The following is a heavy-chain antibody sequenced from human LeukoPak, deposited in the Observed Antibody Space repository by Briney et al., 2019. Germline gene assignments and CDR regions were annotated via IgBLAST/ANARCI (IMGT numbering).Heavy chain of an antibody. CDR2: IYYSGGT. Sequence: SETLSLTCTVSGGSISSHYWSWIRQPPGKGLEWIGYIYYSGGTNYNPSLKSRVTISVDTSKNQFSLKLSSVTAADTAVYYCARHSDGGGSYRRSFDYWGQGTLVTVSS. CDR1: GGSISSHY. D-gene: IGHD1-26*01. CDR3: ARHSDGGGSYRRSFDY. V-gene: IGHV4-59*08. J-gene: IGHJ4*02.